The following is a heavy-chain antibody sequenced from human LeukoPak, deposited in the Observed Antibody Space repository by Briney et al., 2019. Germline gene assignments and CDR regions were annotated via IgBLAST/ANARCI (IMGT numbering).Heavy chain of an antibody. CDR2: IKFDESEK. CDR3: TRVTTNEYFEY. Sequence: PGGSLRLSCAASGFTFSDFWMGWVRQAPGKGLEWVASIKFDESEKHHVDSVKGRFTISRDNAKNSLFLQMNSLRGEDTAVYFCTRVTTNEYFEYWGQGTLVTVSS. V-gene: IGHV3-7*04. D-gene: IGHD1-1*01. CDR1: GFTFSDFW. J-gene: IGHJ4*02.